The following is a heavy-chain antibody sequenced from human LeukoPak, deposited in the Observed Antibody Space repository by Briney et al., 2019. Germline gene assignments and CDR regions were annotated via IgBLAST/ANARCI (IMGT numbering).Heavy chain of an antibody. CDR2: IWYDGSNK. D-gene: IGHD3-22*01. Sequence: LAGGSLRLSCAASGFTFSGYGMHWVRQAPGKGLEWVAVIWYDGSNKYYADSVKGRFTISRDNSKNTLYLQMNSLRAEDTAVYYCARAQLYYYDSSGYYLDYWGQGTLVTVSS. V-gene: IGHV3-33*01. J-gene: IGHJ4*02. CDR3: ARAQLYYYDSSGYYLDY. CDR1: GFTFSGYG.